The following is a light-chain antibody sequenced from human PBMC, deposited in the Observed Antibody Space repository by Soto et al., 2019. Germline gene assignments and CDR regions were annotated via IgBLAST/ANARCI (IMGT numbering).Light chain of an antibody. CDR1: QSINTY. J-gene: IGKJ1*01. Sequence: EIVLTQSPATLSSSPGERATLSCRASQSINTYLAWYQQKPGQAPRLLIYDASNRATGIPARFSGSGSGTDFTLTISSLEPEDFAVYYCQQRSNWPPTLGQGTKVDIK. CDR2: DAS. V-gene: IGKV3-11*01. CDR3: QQRSNWPPT.